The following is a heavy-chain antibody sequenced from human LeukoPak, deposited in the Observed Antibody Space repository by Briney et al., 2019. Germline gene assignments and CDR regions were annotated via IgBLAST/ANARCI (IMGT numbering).Heavy chain of an antibody. CDR3: ARGYNILTGYCLGY. CDR1: GGSFSGYY. Sequence: SETLSHTCAAYGGSFSGYYWSWIRQPPGKGLEWIGEINHSGSTNYNPSLKSRVTISVDTSKNQFSLKLSSVTAADTAVYYCARGYNILTGYCLGYWGQGTLVTVSS. V-gene: IGHV4-34*01. D-gene: IGHD3-9*01. J-gene: IGHJ4*02. CDR2: INHSGST.